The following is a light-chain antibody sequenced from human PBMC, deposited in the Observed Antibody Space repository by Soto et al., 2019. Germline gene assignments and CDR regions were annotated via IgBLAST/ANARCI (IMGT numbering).Light chain of an antibody. V-gene: IGKV3-20*01. CDR2: GPS. CDR1: QSVSSSS. J-gene: IGKJ1*01. CDR3: QQYGSSPFT. Sequence: DIVLTQSPGTLSLSPGERATLSCRASQSVSSSSLAWYQQKPGQAPRLLIYGPSTRATGIPDRFSGSGSGTDFTLTISRLEPEDFAVYYCQQYGSSPFTFGQGTKVEIK.